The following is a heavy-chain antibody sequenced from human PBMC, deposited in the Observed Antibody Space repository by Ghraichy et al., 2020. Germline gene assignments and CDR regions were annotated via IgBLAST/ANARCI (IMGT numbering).Heavy chain of an antibody. Sequence: SETLSLTCTVSGGSISSYYWSWIRQPPGKGLEWIGYSYYSGSTNYNPSLKSRVTISVDTSKNQFSLKLSSVTAADTAVYYCARGVWEGFYDILTGHPSRFDYWGQGTLLTVSS. D-gene: IGHD3-9*01. CDR3: ARGVWEGFYDILTGHPSRFDY. CDR1: GGSISSYY. J-gene: IGHJ4*02. V-gene: IGHV4-59*01. CDR2: SYYSGST.